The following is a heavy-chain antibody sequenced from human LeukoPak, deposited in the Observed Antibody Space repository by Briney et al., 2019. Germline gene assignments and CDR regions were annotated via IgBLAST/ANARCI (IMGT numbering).Heavy chain of an antibody. V-gene: IGHV1-2*02. J-gene: IGHJ4*02. CDR1: GYTFTGYY. CDR3: ARDHRTMVRGVITY. Sequence: GASVKVSCKASGYTFTGYYMHWVRQAPGQGLEWMGWINPNSGGTNYAQKFQGRVTMTRVTSISTAYMELSRLRSDDTAVYYCARDHRTMVRGVITYWGQGTLVTVSS. CDR2: INPNSGGT. D-gene: IGHD3-10*01.